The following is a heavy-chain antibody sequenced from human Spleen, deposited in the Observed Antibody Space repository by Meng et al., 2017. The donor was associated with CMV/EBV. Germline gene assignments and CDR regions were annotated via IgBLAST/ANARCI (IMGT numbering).Heavy chain of an antibody. D-gene: IGHD1/OR15-1a*01. CDR1: GYTFRNCY. CDR2: LNTSGST. V-gene: IGHV1-46*01. Sequence: SGTASGYTFRNCYMHWVRQAPGQGLEWMGRLNTSGSTSTAKKFLGRITMTRDTSTSTVYMELRSLRSEDTAVYFCAREARGPKQSFDLWGQGPLVTVSS. CDR3: AREARGPKQSFDL. J-gene: IGHJ4*02.